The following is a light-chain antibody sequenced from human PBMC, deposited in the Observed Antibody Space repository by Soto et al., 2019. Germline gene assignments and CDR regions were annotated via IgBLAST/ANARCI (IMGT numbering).Light chain of an antibody. CDR1: QSISSY. CDR2: AAS. CDR3: QQSYSTPPWT. J-gene: IGKJ1*01. Sequence: DIQMTHSPSSLSASVGDRVTITCRASQSISSYLNWYQQKPGKAXKLLIYAASSLQSGAPSRFSGSGSGTDFTLTISSLQPEDFATYYGQQSYSTPPWTFGQGTKVDIK. V-gene: IGKV1-39*01.